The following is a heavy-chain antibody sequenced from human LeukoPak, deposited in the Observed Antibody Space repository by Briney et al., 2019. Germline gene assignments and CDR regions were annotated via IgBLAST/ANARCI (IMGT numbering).Heavy chain of an antibody. D-gene: IGHD5/OR15-5a*01. J-gene: IGHJ5*02. Sequence: SETLSLTCTVSGGSISSSSYYWGWIRQPPGKGLEWIGGIYYSGSTYYNPSLKSRVTISVDTSKNQFSLKLSSVTAADTAVYYCARPGSTVIDPWGQGTLVTVSS. V-gene: IGHV4-39*01. CDR2: IYYSGST. CDR1: GGSISSSSYY. CDR3: ARPGSTVIDP.